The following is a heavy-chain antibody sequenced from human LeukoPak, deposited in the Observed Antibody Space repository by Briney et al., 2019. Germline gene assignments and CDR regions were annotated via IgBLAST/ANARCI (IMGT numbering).Heavy chain of an antibody. CDR1: GGSFSGYY. J-gene: IGHJ6*02. CDR2: INHSGST. V-gene: IGHV4-34*01. CDR3: ARAVTTGAYYYGMDV. D-gene: IGHD4-11*01. Sequence: PSETLSLTCAVYGGSFSGYYWSWIRQPPGKGLEWIGEINHSGSTNYNPSLKSRVTISVDTSKNQFSLKLSSVTAADTAVYYCARAVTTGAYYYGMDVWGQGTTVTVSS.